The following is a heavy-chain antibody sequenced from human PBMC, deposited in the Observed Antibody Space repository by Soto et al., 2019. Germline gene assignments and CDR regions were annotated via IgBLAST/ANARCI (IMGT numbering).Heavy chain of an antibody. CDR3: ARFAKEENPKRESWYAFDI. CDR1: GGYISSGYF. D-gene: IGHD6-13*01. J-gene: IGHJ4*02. V-gene: IGHV4-31*02. CDR2: IYYSGGT. Sequence: PSETLSLTCTGSGGYISSGYFWSWIRQRPGKGLEWIGNIYYSGGTYSNPSLGSRVVMSVDTSKNEFTLKVNSVTAADTAMYYCARFAKEENPKRESWYAFDIWGQGILVTVSS.